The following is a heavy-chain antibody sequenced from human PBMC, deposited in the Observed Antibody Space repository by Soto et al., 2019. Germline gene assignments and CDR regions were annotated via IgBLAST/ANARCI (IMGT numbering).Heavy chain of an antibody. J-gene: IGHJ4*02. CDR3: ASRGKVSSSFDS. CDR1: GASISSGDYY. Sequence: SETLSLTCTVSGASISSGDYYWSWIRQPPGKGLECIGYIFNSETTDYNPSLKSRITMSLDTSKNQFSLKLSSVTAADTAIYYCASRGKVSSSFDSWGQGTLVTVSS. V-gene: IGHV4-30-4*01. D-gene: IGHD6-6*01. CDR2: IFNSETT.